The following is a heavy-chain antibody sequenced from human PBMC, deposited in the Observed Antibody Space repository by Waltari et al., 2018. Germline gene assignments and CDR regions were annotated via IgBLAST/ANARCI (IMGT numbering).Heavy chain of an antibody. CDR1: GGSISSSNYY. V-gene: IGHV4-39*01. CDR2: IYYSGST. J-gene: IGHJ4*02. Sequence: QLQLQESGPGLVKPSATLSLTCTVSGGSISSSNYYWGWIRQPPGKGLEWIGNIYYSGSTYYNPSLKSRVTIYIDTSKNQFSLKLSSVTAADTAVYFCARLDSRSGSYYFDYWGQGTLVTVSS. CDR3: ARLDSRSGSYYFDY. D-gene: IGHD1-26*01.